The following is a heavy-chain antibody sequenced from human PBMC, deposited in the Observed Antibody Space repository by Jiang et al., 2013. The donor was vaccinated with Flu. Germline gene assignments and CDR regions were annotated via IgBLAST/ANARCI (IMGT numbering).Heavy chain of an antibody. D-gene: IGHD2-15*01. J-gene: IGHJ4*02. V-gene: IGHV2-70*04. CDR1: GFSLSTSGMR. CDR2: IDWNDDK. Sequence: KPTQTLTLTCTFSGFSLSTSGMRVSWIRQPPGKALEWLARIDWNDDKFYSTSLNTRLTISKDTSKNQVVLTMTNMDPVDTATYYCARQVLGGFADYWGQGTL. CDR3: ARQVLGGFADY.